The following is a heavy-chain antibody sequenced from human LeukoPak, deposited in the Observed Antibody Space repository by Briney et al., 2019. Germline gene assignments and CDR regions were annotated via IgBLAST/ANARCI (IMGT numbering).Heavy chain of an antibody. CDR1: GFTFSFYT. CDR3: GNLDYSKPDDVFDI. V-gene: IGHV3-23*01. D-gene: IGHD4-11*01. Sequence: GSLRLSCAASGFTFSFYTMTWVRQAPGKGLEWVSSVSDSGSSTYYADSVRGRFTISRDNSKNTLFLQMNSLRAEDTAVYYCGNLDYSKPDDVFDIWGQGTMVTVSS. J-gene: IGHJ3*02. CDR2: VSDSGSST.